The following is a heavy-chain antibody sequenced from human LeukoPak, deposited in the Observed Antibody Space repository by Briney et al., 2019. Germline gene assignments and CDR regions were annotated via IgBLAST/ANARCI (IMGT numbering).Heavy chain of an antibody. J-gene: IGHJ4*02. CDR2: INPSGGSA. D-gene: IGHD3-10*01. Sequence: ASVKVSCKASGYTFTSYYMHWVRRAPGQGLEWMGIINPSGGSASYAQKLQGRVTMTRDTSTSTVYMELSSLRSEGTAVYYCARVQGGSGYYGTFDYWGQGTVVSVFS. CDR3: ARVQGGSGYYGTFDY. V-gene: IGHV1-46*01. CDR1: GYTFTSYY.